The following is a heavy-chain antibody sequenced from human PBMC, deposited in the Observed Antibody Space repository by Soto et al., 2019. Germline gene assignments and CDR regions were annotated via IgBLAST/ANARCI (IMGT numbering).Heavy chain of an antibody. CDR2: IYYLGRT. CDR3: ARARQYYDCELDP. Sequence: PSETLSLTCTVDSISTYYWNWIRQTPGKGLEWIGYIYYLGRTNYNRSLKSRVTISIDMSKNQFSLRLNSVTAADTAMYYYARARQYYDCELDPWGQGTLVTVSS. V-gene: IGHV4-59*12. J-gene: IGHJ5*02. CDR1: DSISTYY. D-gene: IGHD3-22*01.